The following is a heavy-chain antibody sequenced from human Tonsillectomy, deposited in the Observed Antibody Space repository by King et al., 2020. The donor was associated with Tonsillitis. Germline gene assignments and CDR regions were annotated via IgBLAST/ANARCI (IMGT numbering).Heavy chain of an antibody. CDR3: AKGYGDYDHYFDY. CDR1: GFTFDDYA. Sequence: VQLVESGGGLVQPGRSLRLSCAASGFTFDDYAMHWVRQAPGKGLEWVSGISWYSGSIGYADSVKGRFTISRDNAKNSLYLQMNSLRAEDTALYYCAKGYGDYDHYFDYWGQGTLVTVSS. D-gene: IGHD4-17*01. V-gene: IGHV3-9*01. CDR2: ISWYSGSI. J-gene: IGHJ4*02.